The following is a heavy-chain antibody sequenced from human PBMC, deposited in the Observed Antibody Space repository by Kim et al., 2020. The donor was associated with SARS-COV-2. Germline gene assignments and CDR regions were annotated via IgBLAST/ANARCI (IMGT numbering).Heavy chain of an antibody. J-gene: IGHJ5*02. CDR3: ASNPGATMWFDP. Sequence: SETLSLTCTVSGGSISSGGYYWSWIRQHPGKGLEWIGYIYYSGSTYYNPSLKSRVTISVDTRKNPFSLKLSSVTAADTAVYYCASNPGATMWFDPWGQGTLVTVSS. V-gene: IGHV4-31*03. CDR1: GGSISSGGYY. D-gene: IGHD5-12*01. CDR2: IYYSGST.